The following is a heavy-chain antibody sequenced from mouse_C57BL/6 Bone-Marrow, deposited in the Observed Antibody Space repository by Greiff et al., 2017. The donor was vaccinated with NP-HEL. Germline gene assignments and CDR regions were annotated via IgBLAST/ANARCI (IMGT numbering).Heavy chain of an antibody. V-gene: IGHV1-69*01. J-gene: IGHJ2*01. D-gene: IGHD2-3*01. CDR2: IDPSDSYT. CDR3: ARGGGDGYYR. Sequence: QVQLQQPGAELVMPGASVKLSCKASGYTFTSYWMHWVKQRPGQGLEWIGEIDPSDSYTNYNHKFKGKSTLTVDKSSSTAYMQLSSLTSEDSAGYDGARGGGDGYYRWGQGTTLTVSS. CDR1: GYTFTSYW.